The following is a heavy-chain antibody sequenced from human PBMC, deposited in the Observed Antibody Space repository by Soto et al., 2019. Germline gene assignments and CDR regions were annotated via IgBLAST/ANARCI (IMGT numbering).Heavy chain of an antibody. CDR1: GGSLSSYY. Sequence: SETLSLTCTVSGGSLSSYYWSWIRQPPGKGLEWIGYIYYSGSTDYNPSLKSRVTISVDTSKNQLSLKLSSMTAADTAVYYCARHSRITIFEGWFDPWGQGTLVTVSS. D-gene: IGHD3-3*01. CDR2: IYYSGST. J-gene: IGHJ5*02. V-gene: IGHV4-59*08. CDR3: ARHSRITIFEGWFDP.